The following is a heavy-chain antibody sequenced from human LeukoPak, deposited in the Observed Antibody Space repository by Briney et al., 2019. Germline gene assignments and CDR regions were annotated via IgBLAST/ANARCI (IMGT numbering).Heavy chain of an antibody. D-gene: IGHD3-22*01. J-gene: IGHJ4*02. CDR2: ISYDGSNK. CDR3: ARGTDSSGYYLN. Sequence: GGSLRLSCAASGFTFSSYAMHWVRQAPGKGLEWVAVISYDGSNKYYADSVKGRFTISRDNSKNTLYLQMNSLRAEDTAVYYWARGTDSSGYYLNWGQGTLVTVSS. CDR1: GFTFSSYA. V-gene: IGHV3-30*04.